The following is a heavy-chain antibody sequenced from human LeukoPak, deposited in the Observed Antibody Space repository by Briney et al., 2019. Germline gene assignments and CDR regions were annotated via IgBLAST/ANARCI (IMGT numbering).Heavy chain of an antibody. J-gene: IGHJ4*02. CDR2: IYRDDST. D-gene: IGHD1-14*01. V-gene: IGHV3-66*01. CDR3: ARDRSFRGNHYFDY. Sequence: GGSLRLSCGASGFSVSNNYMSWVRQAPGKGLEWVSVIYRDDSTYYADSVTGRFTISRDNSRNTLYLQMNSLRAEDTAVYYCARDRSFRGNHYFDYWGQGAQVTVSS. CDR1: GFSVSNNY.